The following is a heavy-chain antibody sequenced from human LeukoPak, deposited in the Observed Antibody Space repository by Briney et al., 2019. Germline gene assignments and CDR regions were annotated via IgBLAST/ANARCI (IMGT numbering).Heavy chain of an antibody. J-gene: IGHJ4*02. Sequence: SETLSLTCTVSGGSISSYYWSWIRQPPGKGLEWIGYIYYSGSTDYNPSLKSRVTISVDTSKNQFSLKLSSVTAADTAVYYCATTGYDFWSGYYQYWGQGTLVTVSS. V-gene: IGHV4-59*01. CDR2: IYYSGST. CDR1: GGSISSYY. CDR3: ATTGYDFWSGYYQY. D-gene: IGHD3-3*01.